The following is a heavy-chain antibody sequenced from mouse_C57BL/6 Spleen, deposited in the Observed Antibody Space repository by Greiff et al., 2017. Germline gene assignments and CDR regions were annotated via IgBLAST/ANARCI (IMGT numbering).Heavy chain of an antibody. Sequence: VQLQQPGTELVKPGASVKLSCKASGYTFTSYWMHWVKQRPGQGLEWIGNINPSNGGTNYNEKFKSKATLTVDKSYSTAYMQLSILTSEDSAVYYCARFRTGPYYAMDYWGQGTSVTVSS. CDR3: ARFRTGPYYAMDY. CDR2: INPSNGGT. CDR1: GYTFTSYW. V-gene: IGHV1-53*01. J-gene: IGHJ4*01. D-gene: IGHD4-1*01.